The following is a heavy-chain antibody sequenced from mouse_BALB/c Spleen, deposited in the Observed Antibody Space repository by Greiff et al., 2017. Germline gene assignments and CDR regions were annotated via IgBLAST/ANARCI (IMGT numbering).Heavy chain of an antibody. CDR3: ARSWSSWFAY. CDR1: GYTFTSYW. Sequence: VKLQQPGAELVKPGASVKLSCKASGYTFTSYWMHWVKQRPGQGLEWIGEINPSNGRTNYNEKFKSKATLTVDKSSSTAYMQLSSLTSEDSAVYYCARSWSSWFAYWGQGTLVTVSA. V-gene: IGHV1S81*02. J-gene: IGHJ3*01. CDR2: INPSNGRT. D-gene: IGHD1-1*02.